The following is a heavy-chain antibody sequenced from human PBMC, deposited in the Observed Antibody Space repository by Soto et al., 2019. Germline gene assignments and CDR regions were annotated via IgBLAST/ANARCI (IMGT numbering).Heavy chain of an antibody. D-gene: IGHD6-19*01. CDR2: IYPGDSDT. J-gene: IGHJ4*02. CDR3: ARQGSPIIAVAGIDY. Sequence: GESLKISCKGSGYSFTSYWIGWVRQMPGKGLEWMGIIYPGDSDTRYSPSFQGQVTISADKSISTAYLQWSSLKASDTAMYYCARQGSPIIAVAGIDYWRQGTLVTVSS. CDR1: GYSFTSYW. V-gene: IGHV5-51*01.